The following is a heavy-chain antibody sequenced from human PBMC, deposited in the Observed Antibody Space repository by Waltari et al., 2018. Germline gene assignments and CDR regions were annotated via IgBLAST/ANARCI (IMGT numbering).Heavy chain of an antibody. J-gene: IGHJ4*02. D-gene: IGHD3-22*01. CDR2: IIPILGIA. Sequence: HVQLVQSGAGVTKPGSSCKVSCKAAGGTVSSYPTSWVRQAPGQGLEWMGGIIPILGIANYAQKFQGRVTITADKSTSTAYMELSSLRSEDTAVYYCARLSSGPLGWGQGTLVTVSS. CDR3: ARLSSGPLG. V-gene: IGHV1-69*10. CDR1: GGTVSSYP.